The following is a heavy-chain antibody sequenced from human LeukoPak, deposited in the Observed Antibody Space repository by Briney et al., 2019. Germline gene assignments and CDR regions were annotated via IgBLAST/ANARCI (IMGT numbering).Heavy chain of an antibody. J-gene: IGHJ4*02. V-gene: IGHV3-53*01. Sequence: PGGSLRLSCAASGFTFSSNYMSWVRQAPGKGLEWVSVIYSGGDTYYADSVKGRFTISRDNAENSLYLQMNSLRAEDTALYYCARKRPNYFDYWGQGTLVTVSS. CDR2: IYSGGDT. CDR3: ARKRPNYFDY. CDR1: GFTFSSNY.